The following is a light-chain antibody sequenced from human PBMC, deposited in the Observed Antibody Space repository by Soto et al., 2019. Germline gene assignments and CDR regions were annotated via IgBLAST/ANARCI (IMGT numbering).Light chain of an antibody. CDR1: QGIDSY. J-gene: IGKJ4*01. CDR2: GAS. V-gene: IGKV1-9*01. CDR3: QQLHSYPLT. Sequence: DIQLTQSPSFLSASVGDRVTITCRASQGIDSYLAWYQQKPGKAPNVLIYGASTLQIGVPSRFSGSGSGTEFTLRISRLQPEDFATYYCQQLHSYPLTFGGGTKVGIK.